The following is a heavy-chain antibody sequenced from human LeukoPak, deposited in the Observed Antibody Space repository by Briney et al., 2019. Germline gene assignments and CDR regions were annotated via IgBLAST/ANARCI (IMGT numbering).Heavy chain of an antibody. V-gene: IGHV7-4-1*02. CDR2: INTNTGNP. J-gene: IGHJ4*02. D-gene: IGHD6-19*01. Sequence: ASVKVSCKASGYTFTSYAMNWVRQAPGQGLEWMGWINTNTGNPTYAQGFTGRFVFSLDTSVSTAYLQISSLKAEDTAVYYCARELPDTPYSGGWYGDGWGQGTLVTVSS. CDR1: GYTFTSYA. CDR3: ARELPDTPYSGGWYGDG.